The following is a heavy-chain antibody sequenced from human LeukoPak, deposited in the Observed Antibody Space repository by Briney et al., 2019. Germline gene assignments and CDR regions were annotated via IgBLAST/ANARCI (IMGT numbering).Heavy chain of an antibody. CDR2: IYYSGST. Sequence: SETLSLTCTVSGGSISSSSYYCGWIRQPPGKGLEWIGSIYYSGSTYYNPSLKSRVTISVDTSKNQFSLKLSSVTAADTAVYYCAGGRGDYYGSGSYSAFDIWGQGTMVTVSS. CDR3: AGGRGDYYGSGSYSAFDI. D-gene: IGHD3-10*01. J-gene: IGHJ3*02. V-gene: IGHV4-39*01. CDR1: GGSISSSSYY.